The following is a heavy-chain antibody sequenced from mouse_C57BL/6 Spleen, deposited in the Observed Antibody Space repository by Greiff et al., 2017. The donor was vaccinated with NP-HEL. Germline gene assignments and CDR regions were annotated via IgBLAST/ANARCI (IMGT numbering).Heavy chain of an antibody. V-gene: IGHV1-82*01. CDR2: IYPGDGDT. Sequence: QVHVKQSGPELVKPGASVKISCKASGYAFSSSWMNWVKQRPGKGLEWIGRIYPGDGDTNYNGKFKGKATLTADKSSSTAYMQLSSLTSEDSAVYFCARWGDYDGMDDWGQGTSVTVSS. CDR3: ARWGDYDGMDD. J-gene: IGHJ4*01. CDR1: GYAFSSSW. D-gene: IGHD2-4*01.